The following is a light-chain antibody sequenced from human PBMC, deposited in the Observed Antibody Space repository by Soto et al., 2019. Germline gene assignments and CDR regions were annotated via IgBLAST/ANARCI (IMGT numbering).Light chain of an antibody. Sequence: DIVMTQSPDSLAVSLGERATINCKSNQSVLHSSNNKNYLAWYQQKVGQPPKLLIYWASTRESGVPDRFSGSGSGTDFTITISSLQAEDVAVYYCQQYYDTFRTFGQGTKVEI. CDR3: QQYYDTFRT. CDR2: WAS. V-gene: IGKV4-1*01. CDR1: QSVLHSSNNKNY. J-gene: IGKJ1*01.